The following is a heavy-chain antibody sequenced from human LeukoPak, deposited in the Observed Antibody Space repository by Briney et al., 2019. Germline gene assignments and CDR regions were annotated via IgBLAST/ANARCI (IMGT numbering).Heavy chain of an antibody. Sequence: ASVKVSCKASGGTFSSYAISWVRQAPGQGLEWMGGIIPIFGTANYAQKFQGRVTITTDESTSTAYMELSSLRSEDTAVYYCARGDYGDNWFDPWGQGTLVTVSS. CDR3: ARGDYGDNWFDP. CDR1: GGTFSSYA. V-gene: IGHV1-69*05. J-gene: IGHJ5*02. D-gene: IGHD4-17*01. CDR2: IIPIFGTA.